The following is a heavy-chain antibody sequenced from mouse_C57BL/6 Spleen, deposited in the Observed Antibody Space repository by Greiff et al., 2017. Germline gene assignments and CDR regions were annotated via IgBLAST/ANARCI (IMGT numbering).Heavy chain of an antibody. CDR1: GYSFTDYN. J-gene: IGHJ1*03. V-gene: IGHV1-39*01. CDR2: INPNYGTT. D-gene: IGHD1-1*01. CDR3: ASGGLRYGSSYGYFDV. Sequence: VQLKQSGPELVKPGASVKISCKASGYSFTDYNMNWVKQSNGKSLEWIGVINPNYGTTSYNQRLKGKATLTVAQSSSTAYMQLNRLTSEDSAVYYCASGGLRYGSSYGYFDVWGTGTTVTVSS.